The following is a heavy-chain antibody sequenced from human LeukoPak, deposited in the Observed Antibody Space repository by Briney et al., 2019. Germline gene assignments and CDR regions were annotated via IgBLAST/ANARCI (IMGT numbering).Heavy chain of an antibody. V-gene: IGHV3-30*18. Sequence: GGSLRLSCAASGFTFSSYGMHWVRQAPGKGLEWVAFISYDGSNKYYADSVKGQFTISRDNSKNTLYLQMNSLRAEDTAMYYCAKEAAYCGGDCYSGSDYWGQGTLVTVSS. CDR1: GFTFSSYG. CDR2: ISYDGSNK. CDR3: AKEAAYCGGDCYSGSDY. D-gene: IGHD2-21*02. J-gene: IGHJ4*02.